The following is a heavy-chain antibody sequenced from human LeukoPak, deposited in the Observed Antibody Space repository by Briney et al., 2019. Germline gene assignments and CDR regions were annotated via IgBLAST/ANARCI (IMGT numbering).Heavy chain of an antibody. CDR2: INPHSGGK. D-gene: IGHD3-9*01. CDR3: ARGGDNYDILTQ. J-gene: IGHJ4*02. Sequence: ASMNVSFKSSDYIFTYYYIHWVRQAPGQGREGMGWINPHSGGKNYAHKFQERVTITGETSINTAYMELSRLISDDTAIYYCARGGDNYDILTQWGQGTLVTVSS. V-gene: IGHV1-2*07. CDR1: DYIFTYYY.